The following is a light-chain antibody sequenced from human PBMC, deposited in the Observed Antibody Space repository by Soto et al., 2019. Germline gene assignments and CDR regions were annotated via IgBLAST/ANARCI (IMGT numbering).Light chain of an antibody. Sequence: QSALTQPRSVSGSPGQSVTISCTGASSDLGGYNSVSWFQQHPGKAPKLMIFDVTKRPSGVPDRFSGSRSGNTASLTISGLQTEDEADYYCCSYAGTYTLIFGGGTTLTVL. CDR3: CSYAGTYTLI. V-gene: IGLV2-11*01. CDR1: SSDLGGYNS. J-gene: IGLJ2*01. CDR2: DVT.